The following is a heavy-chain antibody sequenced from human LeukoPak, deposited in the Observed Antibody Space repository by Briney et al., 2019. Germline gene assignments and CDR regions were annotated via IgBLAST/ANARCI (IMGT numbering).Heavy chain of an antibody. Sequence: PSETLSLTCTVSGGSISSSSYYWGWIRQPPGKGLEWIGSIYYSGSTYYNPSLKSRVTISVDTSKNQFSLKLSSVTAADTAVYYCARVASSSWYYQKYYMDVWGKGTTVTVSS. V-gene: IGHV4-39*07. J-gene: IGHJ6*03. CDR2: IYYSGST. CDR1: GGSISSSSYY. D-gene: IGHD6-13*01. CDR3: ARVASSSWYYQKYYMDV.